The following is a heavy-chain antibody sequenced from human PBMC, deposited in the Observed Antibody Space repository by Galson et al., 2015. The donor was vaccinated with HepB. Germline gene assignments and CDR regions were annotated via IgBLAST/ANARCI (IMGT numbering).Heavy chain of an antibody. CDR3: ARDNAPTSYYDILTGYYTNAEFDY. J-gene: IGHJ4*02. CDR1: A. V-gene: IGHV3-30-3*01. D-gene: IGHD3-9*01. CDR2: ISYDGSNK. Sequence: AMHWVRQAPGKGLEWVAVISYDGSNKYYADSVKGRFTISSDNSKNTLYLQMNSLRAEDTAVYYCARDNAPTSYYDILTGYYTNAEFDYWGQGTLVTVSS.